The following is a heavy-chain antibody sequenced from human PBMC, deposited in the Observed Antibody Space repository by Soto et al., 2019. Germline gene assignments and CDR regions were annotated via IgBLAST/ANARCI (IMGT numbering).Heavy chain of an antibody. CDR3: ARASGYGSGSSVNNYLDC. CDR2: IKTDASEK. CDR1: GFTLRSYW. V-gene: IGHV3-7*01. J-gene: IGHJ4*01. D-gene: IGHD3-10*01. Sequence: QPGGSLRLSCAASGFTLRSYWMSWVRQAPGKGLEWLATIKTDASEKKYVDSVKGRFTVSRDNAKNSLYLQMDSLRAEDTAVYYCARASGYGSGSSVNNYLDCWDRGPLVTVSS.